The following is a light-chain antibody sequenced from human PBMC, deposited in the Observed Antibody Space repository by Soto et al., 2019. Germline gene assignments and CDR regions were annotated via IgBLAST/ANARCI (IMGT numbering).Light chain of an antibody. Sequence: DIQMTQSPSSLSASVGDRVTITCRASQSISNYVNWYQQNSGKAPELLIYAASSLQSGVPSRFSGSASGTDFTLTISSLQPEDYATYYCQQYNSYPLTFGGGTKLEI. V-gene: IGKV1-39*01. CDR1: QSISNY. J-gene: IGKJ4*01. CDR3: QQYNSYPLT. CDR2: AAS.